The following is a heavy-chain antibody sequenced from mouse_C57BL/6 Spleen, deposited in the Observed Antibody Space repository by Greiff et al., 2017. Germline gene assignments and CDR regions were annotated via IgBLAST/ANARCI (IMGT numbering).Heavy chain of an antibody. CDR1: GYTFTDYY. Sequence: VQLQQSGPELVKPGASVKISCKASGYTFTDYYMNWVKQSHGKSLEWIGDINPNNGDTFYNQKFKGKATLTVDKSSSTAHMELRSLTSEDSAVYSCASSYGSSYWYFYVWGTAPTVTFSS. V-gene: IGHV1-26*01. D-gene: IGHD1-1*01. J-gene: IGHJ1*03. CDR2: INPNNGDT. CDR3: ASSYGSSYWYFYV.